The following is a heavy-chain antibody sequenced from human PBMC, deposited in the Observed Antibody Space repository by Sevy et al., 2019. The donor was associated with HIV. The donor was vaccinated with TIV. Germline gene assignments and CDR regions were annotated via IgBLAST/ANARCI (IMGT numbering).Heavy chain of an antibody. D-gene: IGHD3-22*01. V-gene: IGHV3-23*01. J-gene: IGHJ5*02. Sequence: GGSLRLSCAASGFTFSSYAMSWVRQAPGKGLEWVSAISGSGGSTYYADSVKGRFTISRDNSKNTRYLQMNGLRAEDTAVYYCARRGDYYDSSGYYRWGQGTLVTVSS. CDR3: ARRGDYYDSSGYYR. CDR1: GFTFSSYA. CDR2: ISGSGGST.